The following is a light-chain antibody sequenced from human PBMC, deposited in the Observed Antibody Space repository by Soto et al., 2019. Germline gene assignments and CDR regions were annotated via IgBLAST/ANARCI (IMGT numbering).Light chain of an antibody. CDR3: QQFNYWPPIT. CDR1: QRVTSN. V-gene: IGKV3-15*01. Sequence: IVLTQSPGTLSLSPGERATLSCRASQRVTSNYLAWYQQRPGQAPRLLIYGASTRATGIPARFSASGSGTEFTLTISSLQSEDFAVYYCQQFNYWPPITFGQGTRLEIK. J-gene: IGKJ5*01. CDR2: GAS.